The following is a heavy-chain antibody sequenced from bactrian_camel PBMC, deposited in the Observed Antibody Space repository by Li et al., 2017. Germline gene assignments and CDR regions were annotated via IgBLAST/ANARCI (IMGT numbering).Heavy chain of an antibody. CDR3: AVDHQPRTCPADVSEFDY. D-gene: IGHD6*01. CDR1: GFTFSTYD. J-gene: IGHJ4*01. V-gene: IGHV3S40*01. Sequence: VQLVESGGGLVQPGGSLRLSCAASGFTFSTYDMSWVRQAPGKGLEWVSAINSGGGSTYYADSVKGRFTISRDNAKNTLYLQMNSLKPEDTAMYYCAVDHQPRTCPADVSEFDYWGQGTQVTVS. CDR2: INSGGGST.